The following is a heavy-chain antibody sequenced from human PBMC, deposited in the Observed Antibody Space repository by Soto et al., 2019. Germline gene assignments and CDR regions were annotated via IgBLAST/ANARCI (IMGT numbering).Heavy chain of an antibody. D-gene: IGHD6-25*01. CDR3: ARGGGCPYHNHEFDF. V-gene: IGHV4-4*02. CDR1: GGSISSSNW. CDR2: IYHSGST. Sequence: SETLSLTCAVSGGSISSSNWWSWVRQPPGKGLEWIGEIYHSGSTNYNPSLKSRVTISVDKSKNQFSLTLNSVTAADTAVYHCARGGGCPYHNHEFDFWGQGTLVTVSS. J-gene: IGHJ4*02.